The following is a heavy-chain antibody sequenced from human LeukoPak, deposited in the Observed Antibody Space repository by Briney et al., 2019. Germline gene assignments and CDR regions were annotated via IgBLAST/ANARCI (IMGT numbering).Heavy chain of an antibody. CDR3: ARNCTSGSCHEAFDP. D-gene: IGHD2-15*01. CDR1: GGSISSGSYY. V-gene: IGHV4-39*01. Sequence: SETLSLTCTVSGGSISSGSYYWAWTRQPPGKGLEWIGTIYYTGSPYYNPSLKSRVTISVDTSKKQFSLKLSSVTAADTAVYYCARNCTSGSCHEAFDPWGRGTLVTVSS. CDR2: IYYTGSP. J-gene: IGHJ5*02.